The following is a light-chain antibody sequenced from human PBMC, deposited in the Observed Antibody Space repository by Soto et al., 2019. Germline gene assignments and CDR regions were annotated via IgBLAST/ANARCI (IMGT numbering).Light chain of an antibody. CDR2: AAS. CDR1: QGISTF. CDR3: QQLNSYPRT. V-gene: IGKV1-16*01. Sequence: DIQMTQSPSSLSASVGDRVTITCRASQGISTFLAWFQQKPGKAPKTLIYAASSLHSGVPSRFSGSGSGTEFTLTISSLQPEDFATYYCQQLNSYPRTFGQGTKVDI. J-gene: IGKJ1*01.